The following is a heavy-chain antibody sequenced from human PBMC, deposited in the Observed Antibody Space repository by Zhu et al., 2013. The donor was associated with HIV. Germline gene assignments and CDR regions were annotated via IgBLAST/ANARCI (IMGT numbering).Heavy chain of an antibody. V-gene: IGHV4-31*03. CDR2: INHGGST. CDR3: ATTVSTGERGEMKFDL. Sequence: QVQLQESGPGLVKPSQTMFLTCSVSGGAISSGDYYWSWVRQHPGEGLEWIGFINHGGSTHYNPSLESRVTMSVDPSQNQVSLRLTSVTAADTAIYYCATTVSTGERGEMKFDLWGQGALVTVSA. CDR1: GGAISSGDYY. D-gene: IGHD4-4*01. J-gene: IGHJ4*01.